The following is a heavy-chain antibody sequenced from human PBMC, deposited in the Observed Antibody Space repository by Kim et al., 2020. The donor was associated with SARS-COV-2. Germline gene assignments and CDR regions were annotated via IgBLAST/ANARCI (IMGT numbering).Heavy chain of an antibody. D-gene: IGHD6-13*01. J-gene: IGHJ6*02. CDR1: GFTVSSNY. CDR2: IYSGGST. CDR3: ARDLSGSSWSRVDYYGMDV. Sequence: GGSLRLSCAASGFTVSSNYMSWVRQAPGKGLEWVSVIYSGGSTYYADSVKGRFTISRDNSKNTLYLQMNSLRAEDTAVYYCARDLSGSSWSRVDYYGMDVWGQGTTVTVSS. V-gene: IGHV3-53*01.